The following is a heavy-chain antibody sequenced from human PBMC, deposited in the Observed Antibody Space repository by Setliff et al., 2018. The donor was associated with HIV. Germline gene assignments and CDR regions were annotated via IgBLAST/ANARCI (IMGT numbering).Heavy chain of an antibody. D-gene: IGHD3-22*01. CDR3: ARERLGRSGFEYLQH. J-gene: IGHJ1*01. CDR1: GDIFTSYY. V-gene: IGHV1-46*01. Sequence: ASVKVSCKASGDIFTSYYMHWVRQAPGQGPEWMGVINPSGGSTIYAQKFQGRVTMTRDTSTSTVYMQLSTLRSEGTAVYYCARERLGRSGFEYLQHWGQGTLVTVSS. CDR2: INPSGGST.